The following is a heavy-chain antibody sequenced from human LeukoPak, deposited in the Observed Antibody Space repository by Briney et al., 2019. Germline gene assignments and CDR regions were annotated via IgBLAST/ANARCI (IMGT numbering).Heavy chain of an antibody. J-gene: IGHJ4*02. V-gene: IGHV1-8*01. Sequence: ASVKLSCKASGYTFTSYDINWVRQAPGQGLEWKGWMNPNSGNTGYAQKFQGRVTMTRNTSISTAYMELSSLRSEDTAVYYCARGIGRVATISTNFDYWGQGTLVTVSS. CDR1: GYTFTSYD. CDR2: MNPNSGNT. CDR3: ARGIGRVATISTNFDY. D-gene: IGHD5-12*01.